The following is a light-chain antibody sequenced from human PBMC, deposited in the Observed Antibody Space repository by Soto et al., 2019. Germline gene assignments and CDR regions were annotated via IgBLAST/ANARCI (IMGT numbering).Light chain of an antibody. V-gene: IGLV2-23*01. CDR2: EGS. Sequence: QSALTQPASVSGSPGQSITISCTGTSSDVGSYNLVSWYQQHPGKAPKLMIYEGSKRPSGVSNRFSGSKSGNTASLTISGLQAEDEADYYCCSYAGSSTHAVFGGGTPLPVL. J-gene: IGLJ7*01. CDR3: CSYAGSSTHAV. CDR1: SSDVGSYNL.